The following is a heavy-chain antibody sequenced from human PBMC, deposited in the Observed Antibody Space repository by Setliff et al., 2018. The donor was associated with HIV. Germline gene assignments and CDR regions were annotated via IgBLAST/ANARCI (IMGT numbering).Heavy chain of an antibody. V-gene: IGHV4-34*01. CDR2: IDNRGGY. J-gene: IGHJ4*02. CDR3: AREGGYCSSATCFGFDS. Sequence: LSLTCAAYGGPFTNHGWNWIRQSPGKGLEWIGEIDNRGGYNYNPSFSSRVTISVDKSKNHFSLKLRSVTAADTAVYYCAREGGYCSSATCFGFDSWGQGTLVT. D-gene: IGHD2-2*01. CDR1: GGPFTNHG.